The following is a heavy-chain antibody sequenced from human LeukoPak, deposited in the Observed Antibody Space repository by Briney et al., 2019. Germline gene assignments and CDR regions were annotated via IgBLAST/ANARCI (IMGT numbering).Heavy chain of an antibody. CDR2: IYPSDSDT. Sequence: GESLKISCQGSGYSFATSWIGWVRQMPGRGLQWMGIIYPSDSDTRYSPSFQGQVTISADKSINTAYLQWSSLKASDTAIYYCARVGVSDYGMDVWGQGTTVTVSS. V-gene: IGHV5-51*01. J-gene: IGHJ6*02. D-gene: IGHD6-6*01. CDR1: GYSFATSW. CDR3: ARVGVSDYGMDV.